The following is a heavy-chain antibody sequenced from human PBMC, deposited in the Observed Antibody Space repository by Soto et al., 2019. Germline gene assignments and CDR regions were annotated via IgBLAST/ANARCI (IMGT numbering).Heavy chain of an antibody. J-gene: IGHJ6*02. V-gene: IGHV4-59*08. CDR3: ARQTGGSSRPQGMDV. Sequence: PSETLSLTCTVSGDPISSYYWNWIRQPPGEGLEWIGYIYNSGTTNYNPSLKSRVTMSVDTSKNQFSLKLTSVSASDTAVYYCARQTGGSSRPQGMDVWGQGITVTVS. CDR2: IYNSGTT. D-gene: IGHD1-1*01. CDR1: GDPISSYY.